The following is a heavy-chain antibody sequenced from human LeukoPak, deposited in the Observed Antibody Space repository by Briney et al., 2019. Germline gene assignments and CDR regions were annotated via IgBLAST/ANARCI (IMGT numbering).Heavy chain of an antibody. CDR2: IYSGGAT. V-gene: IGHV3-66*01. CDR3: DKGVSIWYKVPFDY. CDR1: GFTASNNY. J-gene: IGHJ4*02. Sequence: PGGSLRLSCAASGFTASNNYMSWVRQAPGEGLEWVSVIYSGGATHYADSVKGRFTISRNHSKNTLYLQMNSLRAEDTAVSYCDKGVSIWYKVPFDYWGQGTLVTVCS. D-gene: IGHD6-13*01.